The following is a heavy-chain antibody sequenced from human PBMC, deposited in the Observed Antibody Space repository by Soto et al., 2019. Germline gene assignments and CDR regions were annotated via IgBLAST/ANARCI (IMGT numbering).Heavy chain of an antibody. CDR2: IYWDDDK. CDR1: GFSLSTSGVG. CDR3: AHHNRAILDDAFDI. V-gene: IGHV2-5*02. D-gene: IGHD2-21*01. Sequence: QITLKESGPTLVKPTQTLTLTCTFSGFSLSTSGVGVGWIRQPPGKALEWLALIYWDDDKRYSPSLKSRLTITKDTSKNQVVLTMTNMDPVDTATYYCAHHNRAILDDAFDIWGQGTMVTVSS. J-gene: IGHJ3*02.